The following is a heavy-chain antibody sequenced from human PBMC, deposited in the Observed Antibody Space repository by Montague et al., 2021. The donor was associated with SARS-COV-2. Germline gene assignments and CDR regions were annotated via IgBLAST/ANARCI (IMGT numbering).Heavy chain of an antibody. V-gene: IGHV3-30*04. CDR3: ARDLTYYYGMDV. CDR2: ISYDGSNK. Sequence: SLRLSCAASGFTFSSYAMHWVRQAPGKGLEWVAVISYDGSNKYYADSVKGRFTIPRDNSKNTLYLQMNSLRAEDTAVYYCARDLTYYYGMDVWGQETTVTVSS. CDR1: GFTFSSYA. J-gene: IGHJ6*02.